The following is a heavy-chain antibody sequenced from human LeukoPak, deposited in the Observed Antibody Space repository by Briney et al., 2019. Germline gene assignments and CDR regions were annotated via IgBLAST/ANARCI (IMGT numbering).Heavy chain of an antibody. CDR1: GFTFSSYS. D-gene: IGHD5-18*01. Sequence: GGSLRLSCAASGFTFSSYSMNWVRQAPGKGLEWVSSISSSSSYIYYADSVKGQFTISRDNAKNSLYLQMNSLRAEDTAVYYCARDHPGYSYGRDYWGQGTLVTVSS. CDR3: ARDHPGYSYGRDY. CDR2: ISSSSSYI. V-gene: IGHV3-21*01. J-gene: IGHJ4*02.